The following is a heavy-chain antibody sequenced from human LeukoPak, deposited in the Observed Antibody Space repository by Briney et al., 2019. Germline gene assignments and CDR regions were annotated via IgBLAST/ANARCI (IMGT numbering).Heavy chain of an antibody. V-gene: IGHV3-30*02. CDR2: IRCDGSNK. CDR3: AKSGNVDFWSGYYEYFDY. Sequence: GGSLRLSCAASGFTFSSYGMHWVRQAPGKGLEWVAFIRCDGSNKYYADSVKGRFTISRDNSKNTLYLQMNSLRAEDTAVCYCAKSGNVDFWSGYYEYFDYWGQGTLVTVSS. D-gene: IGHD3-3*01. CDR1: GFTFSSYG. J-gene: IGHJ4*02.